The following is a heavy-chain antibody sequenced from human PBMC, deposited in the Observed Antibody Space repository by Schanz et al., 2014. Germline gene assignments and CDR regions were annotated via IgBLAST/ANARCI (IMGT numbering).Heavy chain of an antibody. D-gene: IGHD6-19*01. CDR3: ARDPNTSAWLPYFDT. V-gene: IGHV3-11*06. J-gene: IGHJ4*02. CDR2: ISDSGDST. CDR1: GFTFSDYY. Sequence: VQLLESGGGLVQPGGSLRLSCAASGFTFSDYYMTWIRQAPGKGLEWVSDISDSGDSTHYADSGKGRFTISRDNSKNTVYLQMNSLRTDDTAMYYCARDPNTSAWLPYFDTWGQGTLVTVSS.